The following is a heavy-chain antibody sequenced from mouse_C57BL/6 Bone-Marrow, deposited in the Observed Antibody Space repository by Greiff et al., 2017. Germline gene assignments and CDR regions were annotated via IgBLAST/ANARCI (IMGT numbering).Heavy chain of an antibody. V-gene: IGHV1-82*01. CDR2: IYPGDGDT. D-gene: IGHD5-1*01. Sequence: QVQLQPSGPELVKPGASVKISCKASGYAFSSSWMNWVKQRPGKGLEWIGRIYPGDGDTNYNGKFKGKATLTADKSSSPAYMQLSSLTSEYSSVYFCARSYRGYWGQGTTLTVSS. J-gene: IGHJ2*01. CDR3: ARSYRGY. CDR1: GYAFSSSW.